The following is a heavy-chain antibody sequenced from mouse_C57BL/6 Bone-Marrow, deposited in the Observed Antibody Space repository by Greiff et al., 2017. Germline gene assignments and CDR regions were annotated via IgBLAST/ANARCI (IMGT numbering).Heavy chain of an antibody. D-gene: IGHD1-1*01. CDR2: ISDGGSYT. CDR3: AREGGSSSFDY. Sequence: EVKLVESGGGLVKPGGSLKLSCAASGFTFSSYAMSWVRQTPEKRLEWVATISDGGSYTYYPDNVKGRFTISRDNTKNNLYLQMSHLKSEDTAMYNCAREGGSSSFDYWGQGTAPTVSS. CDR1: GFTFSSYA. V-gene: IGHV5-4*01. J-gene: IGHJ2*01.